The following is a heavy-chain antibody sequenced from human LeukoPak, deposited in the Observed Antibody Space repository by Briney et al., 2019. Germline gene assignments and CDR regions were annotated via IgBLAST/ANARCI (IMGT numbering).Heavy chain of an antibody. D-gene: IGHD3-3*01. Sequence: GGSLRLSCAASGFSFSSYVMHWVRQAPGKGLKWVSVISGSGSSIYYTDSVKGRFTISRDNSKNTLYLQMNSLRAEDTAVYYCAMGATSWSGYSFPKIFQHGGRGTLVTVSS. CDR1: GFSFSSYV. CDR3: AMGATSWSGYSFPKIFQH. J-gene: IGHJ1*01. CDR2: ISGSGSSI. V-gene: IGHV3-23*01.